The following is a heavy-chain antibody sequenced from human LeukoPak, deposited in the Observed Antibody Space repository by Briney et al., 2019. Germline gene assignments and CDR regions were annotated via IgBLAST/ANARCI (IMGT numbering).Heavy chain of an antibody. V-gene: IGHV5-51*01. CDR1: GYTFTSYG. J-gene: IGHJ4*02. CDR2: IYPGDADT. D-gene: IGHD2-2*01. CDR3: ARGSCSSTSGYGPPLVDY. Sequence: GASVKVSCKASGYTFTSYGISWVRQMPGKGLEWMGIIYPGDADTRYSLSFQGQVTISADKSISTAYLQWSSLKASDTAMYYCARGSCSSTSGYGPPLVDYWGQGTLVTVSS.